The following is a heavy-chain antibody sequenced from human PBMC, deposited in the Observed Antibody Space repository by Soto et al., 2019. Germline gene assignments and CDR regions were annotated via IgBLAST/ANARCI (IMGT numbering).Heavy chain of an antibody. CDR3: SRDVSYSSYTPRAIDY. Sequence: ASVKVSCKASGYTFTGYYMHWVRQAPGQGLESMGWINPNSGGTNYAQKFQGRVTMTRDTSISTAYMELSRLRSDDTSVYYCSRDVSYSSYTPRAIDYWGQGTLVTVSS. D-gene: IGHD6-6*01. V-gene: IGHV1-2*02. CDR2: INPNSGGT. J-gene: IGHJ4*02. CDR1: GYTFTGYY.